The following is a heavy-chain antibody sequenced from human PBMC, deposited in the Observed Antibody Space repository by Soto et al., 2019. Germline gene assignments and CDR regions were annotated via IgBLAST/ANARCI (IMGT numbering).Heavy chain of an antibody. CDR1: DFNFTPPG. Sequence: QVVESGGGFVTPGKSVGPWWVALDFNFTPPGLNWSRKAPGPGREWVGRIKSKGRGEIRDYSAPVKGRFTFLRDDSKNTVYLQMNSLKTEDTAVYYCSKQRGPSGSFYYGLEVWGQGATVTVTS. D-gene: IGHD3-10*01. V-gene: IGHV3-15*07. J-gene: IGHJ6*01. CDR3: SKQRGPSGSFYYGLEV. CDR2: IKSKGRGEIR.